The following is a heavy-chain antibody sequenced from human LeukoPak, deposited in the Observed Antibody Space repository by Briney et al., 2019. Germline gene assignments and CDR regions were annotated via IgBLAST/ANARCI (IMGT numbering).Heavy chain of an antibody. CDR3: ARGNWNYEGDY. D-gene: IGHD1-7*01. CDR1: GVTFSSYA. Sequence: GSSVKVSCKASGVTFSSYAISWVRQAPGQGLEWMGGIIPIFGTANYAQEFQGRVTMTRDMSTSTVYMELSSLRSEDTAVYCCARGNWNYEGDYWGQGTLVTVSS. J-gene: IGHJ4*02. CDR2: IIPIFGTA. V-gene: IGHV1-69*05.